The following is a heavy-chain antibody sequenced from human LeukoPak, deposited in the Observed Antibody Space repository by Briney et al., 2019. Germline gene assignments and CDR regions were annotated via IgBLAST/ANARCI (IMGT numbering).Heavy chain of an antibody. CDR3: ARGGYNYDSPPGDPFDY. V-gene: IGHV4-59*01. J-gene: IGHJ4*02. D-gene: IGHD5-18*01. CDR2: IFYSGRP. Sequence: SETLSLTCTVSGGSISSYYWNWIRQPPGKGLEWIGYIFYSGRPNYNPSLKSRVTISADTSKNQFSLNLSSVAAADTAVYYCARGGYNYDSPPGDPFDYWGQGTLVTVSS. CDR1: GGSISSYY.